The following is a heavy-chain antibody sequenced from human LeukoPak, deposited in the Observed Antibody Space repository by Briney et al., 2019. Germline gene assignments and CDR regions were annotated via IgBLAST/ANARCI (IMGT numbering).Heavy chain of an antibody. J-gene: IGHJ4*02. D-gene: IGHD5-18*01. Sequence: PGASLRLSCAASGFAFSSFYMSWVRQAPGKGLEWVSVIYSGGSTNYADSVKGRFTISSDNSKNTLFLQMNSLRAEDTAVYYCARARGYSYTYDYWGQGTLVTVSS. V-gene: IGHV3-66*01. CDR3: ARARGYSYTYDY. CDR2: IYSGGST. CDR1: GFAFSSFY.